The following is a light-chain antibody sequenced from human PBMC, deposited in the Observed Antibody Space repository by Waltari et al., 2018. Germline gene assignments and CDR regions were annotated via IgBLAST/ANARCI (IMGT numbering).Light chain of an antibody. V-gene: IGLV2-8*01. J-gene: IGLJ3*02. CDR1: SSDVGGYNY. Sequence: QSALTQPPSASGSPGQSVTISCTGTSSDVGGYNYVSWYQQHPGKAPKLIIYEVTKRASGFPDRFSGSKSGNTSSLTVAGLQTEDEADYYCISYAGSNTWVFGGGTKLTVL. CDR3: ISYAGSNTWV. CDR2: EVT.